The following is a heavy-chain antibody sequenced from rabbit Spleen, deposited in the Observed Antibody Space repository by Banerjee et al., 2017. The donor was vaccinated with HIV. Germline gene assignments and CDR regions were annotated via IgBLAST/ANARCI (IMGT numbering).Heavy chain of an antibody. J-gene: IGHJ3*01. V-gene: IGHV1S40*01. Sequence: QSLEESGGDLVKPGASLTLTCTASGFSFSGRDCMCWVRQAPGKGLEWIGCIVTGDGSTYYASWAKGRFTISKTSSTTATLQMTSLTAADTATYFCARGAATEYVQLNLWGPGTLVTVS. CDR2: IVTGDGST. CDR3: ARGAATEYVQLNL. D-gene: IGHD6-1*01. CDR1: GFSFSGRDC.